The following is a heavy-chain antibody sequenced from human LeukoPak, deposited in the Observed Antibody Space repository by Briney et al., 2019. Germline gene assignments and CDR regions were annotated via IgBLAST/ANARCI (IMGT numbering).Heavy chain of an antibody. CDR1: GGSISSRSYY. CDR2: IYYSGST. Sequence: SETLSLTCTVSGGSISSRSYYWGWIRQPPGKGLEWIGIIYYSGSTYYNPSLKSRVTISVDTSKNQFSLKLSSVTAADTAVYYCARERDYDFWSGYNDETRFDPWGQGTLVTVSS. D-gene: IGHD3-3*01. CDR3: ARERDYDFWSGYNDETRFDP. V-gene: IGHV4-39*07. J-gene: IGHJ5*02.